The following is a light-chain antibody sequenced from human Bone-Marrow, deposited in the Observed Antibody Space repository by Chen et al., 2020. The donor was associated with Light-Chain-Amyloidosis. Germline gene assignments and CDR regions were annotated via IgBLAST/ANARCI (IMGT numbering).Light chain of an antibody. V-gene: IGKV3-11*01. Sequence: EIVLTQSPATLSLSPGERATLSCRASQNVRNYLAWYQQKPGQAPRLLIYDASNRATGIPDRFSGSGSGPDFTITISNLGPEDLAVNDCQRGAKWLPLPSGGGTKVESK. CDR3: QRGAKWLPLP. J-gene: IGKJ4*01. CDR1: QNVRNY. CDR2: DAS.